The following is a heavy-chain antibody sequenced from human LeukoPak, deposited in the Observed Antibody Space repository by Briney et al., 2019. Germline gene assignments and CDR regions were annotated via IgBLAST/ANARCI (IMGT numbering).Heavy chain of an antibody. Sequence: GGSLRLSCAASGFTFDDYAMHWVRQAPGKGLEWVSGISWNSGSIGYADSVKGRFTISRDNAKNSLYLQMNSLRAEDTALYYCAKGGAAIAPDYYYGMDAWGQGTAVTVSS. V-gene: IGHV3-9*01. CDR1: GFTFDDYA. CDR2: ISWNSGSI. J-gene: IGHJ6*02. CDR3: AKGGAAIAPDYYYGMDA. D-gene: IGHD6-25*01.